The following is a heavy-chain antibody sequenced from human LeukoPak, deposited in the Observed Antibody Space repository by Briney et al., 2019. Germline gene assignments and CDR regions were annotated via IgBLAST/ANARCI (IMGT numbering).Heavy chain of an antibody. CDR3: ARSYYYDSSGLQKFDP. J-gene: IGHJ5*02. D-gene: IGHD3-22*01. Sequence: GESLKISCKGSGYSFTSYWIGWVRQMPGKGLEGMGIIYPGDSDTRYSPSFQGQVTISADKSISTAYLQWSSLKASDTAMYYCARSYYYDSSGLQKFDPWGQGTLVTVSS. CDR1: GYSFTSYW. V-gene: IGHV5-51*01. CDR2: IYPGDSDT.